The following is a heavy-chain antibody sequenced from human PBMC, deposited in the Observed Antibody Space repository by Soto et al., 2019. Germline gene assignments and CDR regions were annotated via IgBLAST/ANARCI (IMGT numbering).Heavy chain of an antibody. CDR3: AANYYGSGSYYYYYYMDV. Sequence: QVQLQQWGAGLLKPSETLSLTCAVYGGSFSGYYWSWIRQPPGKGLEWMGEINNSGSTNYNPSIKSGVTKSVDKHNNQFSLKLSSVAAADTAVYDCAANYYGSGSYYYYYYMDVWGKGNTVTVSS. J-gene: IGHJ6*03. V-gene: IGHV4-34*01. CDR1: GGSFSGYY. CDR2: INNSGST. D-gene: IGHD3-10*01.